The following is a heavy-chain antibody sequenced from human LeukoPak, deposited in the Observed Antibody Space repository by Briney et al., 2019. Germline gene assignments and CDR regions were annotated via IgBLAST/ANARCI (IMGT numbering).Heavy chain of an antibody. CDR3: VRLRRNSDRSGYYYYYDY. J-gene: IGHJ4*02. CDR1: GLIFSDYS. Sequence: GGSLRLSCAVSGLIFSDYSFNWVRQAPGKGLEWVSSVNPTSSSIYYADAVRGRFTISRDHAKSSVFLQMNSLRAEDTAVYYCVRLRRNSDRSGYYYYYDYLGQGILLSDSS. CDR2: VNPTSSSI. D-gene: IGHD3-22*01. V-gene: IGHV3-21*01.